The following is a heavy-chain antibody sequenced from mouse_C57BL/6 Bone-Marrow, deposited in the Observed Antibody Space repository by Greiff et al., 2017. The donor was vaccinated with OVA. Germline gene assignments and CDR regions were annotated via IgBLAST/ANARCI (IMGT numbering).Heavy chain of an antibody. Sequence: EVHLVESGGGLVQPGGSLKLSCAASGFTFSDYYMYWVRQTPEKRLEWVAYISNGGGSTYYPDTVKGRFTISRDNAKNTLNLQMSRLKSEDTAMYYCARLDADYYAMDYWGQGTSVTVSS. V-gene: IGHV5-12*01. CDR3: ARLDADYYAMDY. CDR2: ISNGGGST. J-gene: IGHJ4*01. CDR1: GFTFSDYY.